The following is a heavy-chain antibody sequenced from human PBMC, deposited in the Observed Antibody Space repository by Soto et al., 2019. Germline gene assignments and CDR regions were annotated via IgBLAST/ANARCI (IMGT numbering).Heavy chain of an antibody. J-gene: IGHJ5*02. CDR2: IYHSGST. CDR3: AGGEYYYDSSGYRINWFDP. V-gene: IGHV4-30-2*01. Sequence: PSETLSLTCAVSGGSISSGGYSWSWIRQPPGKGLEWIGYIYHSGSTYYNPSLKSRVTISVDRSKNQFSLKLSSVTAADTAVYYCAGGEYYYDSSGYRINWFDPWGQGTLVTVSS. CDR1: GGSISSGGYS. D-gene: IGHD3-22*01.